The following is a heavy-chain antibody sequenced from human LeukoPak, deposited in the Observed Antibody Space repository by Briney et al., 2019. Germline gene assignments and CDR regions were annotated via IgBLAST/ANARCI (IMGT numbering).Heavy chain of an antibody. CDR2: INPNSGGT. J-gene: IGHJ4*02. CDR1: GYTFTGYY. Sequence: ASVKVSCKASGYTFTGYYMHWVRQAPGQGLEWMGWINPNSGGTNYAQKFQGRVTMTGDTSISTAYMELSRLRSDDTAVYYCARDSIPLLAAIDYWGQGTLVTVSS. D-gene: IGHD5-24*01. V-gene: IGHV1-2*02. CDR3: ARDSIPLLAAIDY.